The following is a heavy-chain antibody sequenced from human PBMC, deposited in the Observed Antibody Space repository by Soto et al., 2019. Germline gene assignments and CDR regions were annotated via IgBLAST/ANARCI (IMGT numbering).Heavy chain of an antibody. CDR1: GGTFSSYA. D-gene: IGHD6-19*01. CDR2: IIPIFGTA. J-gene: IGHJ5*02. CDR3: ARENSSGPYNWFDP. Sequence: GASVKVSCKASGGTFSSYAISWVRQAPGQGLEWMGGIIPIFGTANYAQKFQGRVTITADESTSTAYMELSSLRSEDTAVYYCARENSSGPYNWFDPWGQGTLVTAS. V-gene: IGHV1-69*13.